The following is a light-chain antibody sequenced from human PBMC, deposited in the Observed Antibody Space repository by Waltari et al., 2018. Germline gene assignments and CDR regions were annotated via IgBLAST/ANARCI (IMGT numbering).Light chain of an antibody. CDR2: DVS. CDR1: QSVSNN. J-gene: IGKJ4*01. Sequence: EIVLTQSPATLSLSPGERATLSCRASQSVSNNLAWYQQKPGQAPRLLISDVSSRATGIPARISARGVGTGFPLNISSLEPEDSAVYYGQQRTSLPPGLSFGGGTNVEIK. V-gene: IGKV3-11*01. CDR3: QQRTSLPPGLS.